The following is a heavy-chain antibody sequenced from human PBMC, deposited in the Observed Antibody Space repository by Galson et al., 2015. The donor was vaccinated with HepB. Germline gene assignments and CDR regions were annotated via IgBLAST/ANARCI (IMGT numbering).Heavy chain of an antibody. J-gene: IGHJ4*02. CDR2: VDPEDGKT. Sequence: VKVSCKVSGYTFADYYMHWVQQAPGKGLEWMGLVDPEDGKTIYAEKFQGRVTITADTSTDTAYMELSSLRSEDTALYYCATAGSYSSGWPGLDYWGQGTLVTVSS. V-gene: IGHV1-69-2*01. D-gene: IGHD6-19*01. CDR1: GYTFADYY. CDR3: ATAGSYSSGWPGLDY.